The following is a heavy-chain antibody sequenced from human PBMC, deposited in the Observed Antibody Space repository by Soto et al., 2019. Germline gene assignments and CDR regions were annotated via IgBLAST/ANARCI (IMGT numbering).Heavy chain of an antibody. CDR1: GFTFSNFG. D-gene: IGHD3-3*01. V-gene: IGHV3-30*18. CDR2: VSYDGSSK. CDR3: AKTITIFGVAAYSGDCRGRGALNDS. Sequence: QVQLVESGGGVVQPGRSLRLSCAASGFTFSNFGMHWVRQAPGKGLEWAAVVSYDGSSKHYADSVKGRFTISRDNSKNTVYLQMDSLRADATAVYYCAKTITIFGVAAYSGDCRGRGALNDSWGQGTLVTVSS. J-gene: IGHJ4*02.